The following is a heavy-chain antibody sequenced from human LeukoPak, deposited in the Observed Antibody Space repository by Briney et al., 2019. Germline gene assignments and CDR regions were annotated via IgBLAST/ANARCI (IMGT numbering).Heavy chain of an antibody. D-gene: IGHD3-22*01. Sequence: PGGSLRLSCAASGFIVSNNYMRWVRQARGKGLEWVSSIYSRGSTSYVDSVKGRFTISRDNSKNTLFLQRNSLRVEDTAVYYCARDYYGPWGQGTLVTVSS. CDR2: IYSRGST. CDR3: ARDYYGP. V-gene: IGHV3-66*03. J-gene: IGHJ5*02. CDR1: GFIVSNNY.